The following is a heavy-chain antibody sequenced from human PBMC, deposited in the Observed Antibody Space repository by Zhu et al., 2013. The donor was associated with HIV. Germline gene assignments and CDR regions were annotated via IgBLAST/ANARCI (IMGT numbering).Heavy chain of an antibody. CDR1: GGSFSGYY. D-gene: IGHD3-16*02. CDR3: ARTYRRHWFDP. V-gene: IGHV4-34*01. J-gene: IGHJ5*02. Sequence: VQLQQWGAGLLKPSETLSLTCAVYGGSFSGYYWSWIRQPPGKGLEWIGEINHSGSTNYNPSLKSRVTISVDTSKNQFSLKLSSVTAADTAVYYCARTYRRHWFDPWGQGTLVTVSS. CDR2: INHSGST.